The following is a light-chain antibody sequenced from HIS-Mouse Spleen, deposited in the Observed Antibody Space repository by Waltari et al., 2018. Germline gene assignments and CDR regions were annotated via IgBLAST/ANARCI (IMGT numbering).Light chain of an antibody. J-gene: IGKJ2*01. CDR1: QSVLYSTNNKDY. Sequence: DIVMTQSPDSLAVSLGERATINCKSSQSVLYSTNNKDYLAWYHQRPGQPPKLPIYWASTRESGVPDRFSGSGSGTDFTLTISSLQAEDVAVYYCQQYYSTPYTFGQGTKLEIK. V-gene: IGKV4-1*01. CDR3: QQYYSTPYT. CDR2: WAS.